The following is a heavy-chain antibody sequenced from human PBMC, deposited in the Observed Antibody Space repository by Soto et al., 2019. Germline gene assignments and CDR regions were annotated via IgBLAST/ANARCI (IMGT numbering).Heavy chain of an antibody. V-gene: IGHV3-53*01. CDR1: GFTVSSNY. Sequence: EVQLVESGGGLIQPGGSLRLSCAASGFTVSSNYMSWVRQAPGKGLEWVSVIYSGGSTYYADSVKGRFTISSYNSKDNLYLQMNSLRAEDTAVYYCARDLGAVAGGDWGQGTLVTVSS. D-gene: IGHD6-19*01. J-gene: IGHJ4*02. CDR3: ARDLGAVAGGD. CDR2: IYSGGST.